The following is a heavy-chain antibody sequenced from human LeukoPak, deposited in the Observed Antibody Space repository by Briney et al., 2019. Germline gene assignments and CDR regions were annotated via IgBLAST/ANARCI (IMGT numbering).Heavy chain of an antibody. CDR1: GFTFSSYA. Sequence: RGLLRLTCAASGFTFSSYAMSWVRQAPGKGLEWVSAISGSGGSTYYADSVKGRFTISRDNSKNTLYLQMNSLRAEDTAVYYCAKAPPYGFDIWGQGTMVTVSS. J-gene: IGHJ3*02. CDR3: AKAPPYGFDI. CDR2: ISGSGGST. V-gene: IGHV3-23*01.